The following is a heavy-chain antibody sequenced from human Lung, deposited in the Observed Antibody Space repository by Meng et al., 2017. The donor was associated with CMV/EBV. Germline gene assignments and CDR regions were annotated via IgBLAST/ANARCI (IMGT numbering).Heavy chain of an antibody. CDR1: GGSISSSNG. J-gene: IGHJ4*02. V-gene: IGHV4-4*02. CDR3: ASFPPPGKQWLVTDY. Sequence: QVQLQQAGQGLVKHSGTLSLTCAVSGGSISSSNGVSWVRKPPGKGLEWIGEIYHSGSTNYNPSLKSRVTISVDKSKNQFSLKLSSVTAADTAVYYCASFPPPGKQWLVTDYWGQGTLVTVSS. CDR2: IYHSGST. D-gene: IGHD6-19*01.